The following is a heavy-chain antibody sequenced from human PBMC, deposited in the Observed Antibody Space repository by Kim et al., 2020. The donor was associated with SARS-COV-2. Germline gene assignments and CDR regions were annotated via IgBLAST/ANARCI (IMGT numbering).Heavy chain of an antibody. V-gene: IGHV3-33*01. J-gene: IGHJ4*03. D-gene: IGHD2-2*01. CDR3: ARDQGYCSRTSCYDY. CDR2: IWFDGSNK. CDR1: GFNFSSYG. Sequence: GGSLRLSCAVSGFNFSSYGMHWVRQAPGKGLEWVAVIWFDGSNKYYDDPVKGRLTISRDNSKKTLYLQMNSLRAEDTAVYYCARDQGYCSRTSCYDYW.